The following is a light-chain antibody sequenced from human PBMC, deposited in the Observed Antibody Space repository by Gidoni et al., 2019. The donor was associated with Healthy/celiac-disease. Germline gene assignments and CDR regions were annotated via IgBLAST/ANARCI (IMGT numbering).Light chain of an antibody. CDR3: QKYNIAPFT. CDR2: AAA. CDR1: QGIRNY. Sequence: DIQMTQSPSSLSASVGDRGTITCRATQGIRNYLAWSQQKPGKVPKLLIYAAATLQSGVPSRFSGSGSGTDFTLTISSLQPEDVATYYCQKYNIAPFTFGPGTKVDIK. J-gene: IGKJ3*01. V-gene: IGKV1-27*01.